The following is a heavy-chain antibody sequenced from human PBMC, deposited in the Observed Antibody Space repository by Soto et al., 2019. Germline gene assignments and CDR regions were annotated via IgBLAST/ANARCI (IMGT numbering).Heavy chain of an antibody. Sequence: SETLSLTCAVYGGSFSGYYWGWIRQPPGKGLEWIGEINHSGSTNYNPSLKSRVTISVDTSKNQFSLKLSSVTAADTAVYYCASTRKTDYYDSSGYLFDYWAQGTLVTVSS. CDR1: GGSFSGYY. D-gene: IGHD3-22*01. V-gene: IGHV4-34*01. J-gene: IGHJ4*02. CDR2: INHSGST. CDR3: ASTRKTDYYDSSGYLFDY.